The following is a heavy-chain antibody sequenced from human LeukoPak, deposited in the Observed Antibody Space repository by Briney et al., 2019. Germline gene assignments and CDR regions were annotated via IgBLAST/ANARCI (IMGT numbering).Heavy chain of an antibody. CDR2: ISWNSGSI. V-gene: IGHV3-9*01. Sequence: GGSLRLSCAGSGFTFNNYAMHWVRQPPGKGLEWVSGISWNSGSIDYADSVKGRFTISRDNAKNSLYLQMNSLRVEDTAFYYCAKDNRRHYTSGPNPDSLHWGQGALVTVSS. CDR3: AKDNRRHYTSGPNPDSLH. J-gene: IGHJ4*02. CDR1: GFTFNNYA. D-gene: IGHD6-19*01.